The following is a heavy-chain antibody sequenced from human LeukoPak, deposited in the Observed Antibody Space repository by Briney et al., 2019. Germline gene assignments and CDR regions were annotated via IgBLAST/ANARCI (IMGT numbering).Heavy chain of an antibody. V-gene: IGHV1-2*02. CDR2: INPNSGGT. J-gene: IGHJ4*02. CDR3: ARSEEELIDY. CDR1: GYTFTDSY. D-gene: IGHD1-7*01. Sequence: ASVKVSCKASGYTFTDSYMHWVRQAPGQGLEWMGWINPNSGGTNYAQKFQGRVTMTRDTSITTAYMDLSRLRSDDTAVYYCARSEEELIDYWGQGTLVTVSS.